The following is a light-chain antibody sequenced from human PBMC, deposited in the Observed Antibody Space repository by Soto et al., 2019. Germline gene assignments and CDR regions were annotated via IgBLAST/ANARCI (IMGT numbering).Light chain of an antibody. Sequence: EIVLTRSPGTLSLSPGERATLSCRASESVSDNYLAWYQQRSGQAPRLVIYGASSRASAVPDRFSGSGSGADFTLTISRLEPEDFAVYYCQQYGSSPLTFGGGTKVAIK. CDR1: ESVSDNY. CDR3: QQYGSSPLT. J-gene: IGKJ4*01. CDR2: GAS. V-gene: IGKV3-20*01.